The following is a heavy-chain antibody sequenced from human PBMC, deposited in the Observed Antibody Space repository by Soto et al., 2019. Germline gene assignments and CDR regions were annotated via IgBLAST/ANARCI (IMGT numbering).Heavy chain of an antibody. V-gene: IGHV4-34*01. CDR3: ARGSPAARFDY. CDR2: INHSGST. Sequence: QVQLQQWGAGLLKPSETLSLTCAVYGGSFSGYYWSWIRQPPGKGLEWIGEINHSGSTNYNPSLKSRVTISVETSKNQFSLKLSSVTAADTAVYYCARGSPAARFDYWGQGTLVTVSS. CDR1: GGSFSGYY. J-gene: IGHJ4*02. D-gene: IGHD2-2*01.